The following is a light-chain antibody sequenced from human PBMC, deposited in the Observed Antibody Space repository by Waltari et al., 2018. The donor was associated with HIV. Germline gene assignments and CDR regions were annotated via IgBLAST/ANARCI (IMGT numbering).Light chain of an antibody. CDR1: SANIGHNY. V-gene: IGLV1-51*01. Sequence: QSVLTQLPAVSADPGQKVTIPCPGSSANIGHNYLSWYQQLPGTAPKLPSYDNNKRPSGIPARFSGSKSGTSATLGITGLQTGDEADYYCGTWDSSLSAGVFGGGTKLTVL. J-gene: IGLJ3*02. CDR2: DNN. CDR3: GTWDSSLSAGV.